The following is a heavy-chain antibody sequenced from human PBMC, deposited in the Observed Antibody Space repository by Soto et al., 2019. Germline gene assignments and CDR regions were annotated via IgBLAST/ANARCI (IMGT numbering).Heavy chain of an antibody. Sequence: QLQLQESGPGLVKPSETLSLTCTVSGGSISSSSYYWGWIRQPPGKGLEWIGSIYYSGSTYYNPSLKSRVTISVDTSKNQFSLKLSSVTAADTAVYYCSEAAGDGWKTDAFDIWGQGTMVTVSS. CDR1: GGSISSSSYY. CDR2: IYYSGST. CDR3: SEAAGDGWKTDAFDI. D-gene: IGHD6-13*01. V-gene: IGHV4-39*01. J-gene: IGHJ3*02.